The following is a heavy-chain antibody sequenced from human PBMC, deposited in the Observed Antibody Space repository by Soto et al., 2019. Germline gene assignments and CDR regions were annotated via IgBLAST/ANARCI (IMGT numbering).Heavy chain of an antibody. CDR2: ISYDGSNK. V-gene: IGHV3-30*04. CDR3: ERHTAIDIVVPTDY. J-gene: IGHJ4*02. Sequence: SLRLSCAASGFTFSTYAMHWVRQAPGKGLEWVAVISYDGSNKHYADSVKGRFTISRDNSKNTLYLQMNSLRAEDTAVYYCERHTAIDIVVPTDYWGQGTLVTVSS. CDR1: GFTFSTYA. D-gene: IGHD2-15*01.